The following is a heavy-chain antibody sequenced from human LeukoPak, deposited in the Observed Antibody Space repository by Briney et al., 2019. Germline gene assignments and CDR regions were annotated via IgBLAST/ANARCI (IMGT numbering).Heavy chain of an antibody. D-gene: IGHD6-19*01. Sequence: ASVTVSFKASGYTFTGYYMHWVRQAPGQGLEWMGWINPNSGGTNYAQKFQGRVTMTRDTSISTAYMGLSKLRSDDTAVYYCARAPRHSSGWTPGGYWGQGTLVTVSS. V-gene: IGHV1-2*02. J-gene: IGHJ4*02. CDR1: GYTFTGYY. CDR3: ARAPRHSSGWTPGGY. CDR2: INPNSGGT.